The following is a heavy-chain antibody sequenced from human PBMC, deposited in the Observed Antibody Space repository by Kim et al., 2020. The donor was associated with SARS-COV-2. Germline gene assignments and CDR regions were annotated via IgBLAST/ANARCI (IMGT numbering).Heavy chain of an antibody. CDR1: GGTFSSYA. J-gene: IGHJ4*02. CDR3: AREIVVVVAAIGPPCYYFDY. V-gene: IGHV1-69*13. D-gene: IGHD2-15*01. Sequence: SVKVSCKASGGTFSSYAISWVRQAPGQGLEWMGGIIPIFGTANYAQKFQGRVTITADESTSTAYMELSSLRSEDTAVYYCAREIVVVVAAIGPPCYYFDYWGQGTLVTVSS. CDR2: IIPIFGTA.